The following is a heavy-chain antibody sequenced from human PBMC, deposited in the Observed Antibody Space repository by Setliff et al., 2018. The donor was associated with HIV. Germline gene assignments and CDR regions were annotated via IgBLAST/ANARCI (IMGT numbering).Heavy chain of an antibody. J-gene: IGHJ4*02. Sequence: TGGSLRLSCAASGLTFSNYWMHRVRQAPGKGLEWVSRIDSDGSDTNYADSVRGRFTISRDNAKNTVYLQLTSLRAEDTAVYYCARGPQYNFWGGYLGLWGQGTLVTVSS. D-gene: IGHD3-3*01. CDR2: IDSDGSDT. V-gene: IGHV3-74*01. CDR3: ARGPQYNFWGGYLGL. CDR1: GLTFSNYW.